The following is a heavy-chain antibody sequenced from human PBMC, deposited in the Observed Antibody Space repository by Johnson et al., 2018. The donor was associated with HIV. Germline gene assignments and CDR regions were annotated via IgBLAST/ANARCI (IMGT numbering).Heavy chain of an antibody. CDR1: GFTFSDYY. CDR2: IYSDGNT. J-gene: IGHJ3*02. V-gene: IGHV3-66*01. D-gene: IGHD3-22*01. CDR3: ARGGYYDSSGSAFDI. Sequence: VQLVESGGGLVKPGGSLRLSCAASGFTFSDYYMSWIRQAPGKGLEWVSLIYSDGNTYYADSVKGRFTISRDNSKNTLYLQMNSLRVEATAVYYCARGGYYDSSGSAFDIWG.